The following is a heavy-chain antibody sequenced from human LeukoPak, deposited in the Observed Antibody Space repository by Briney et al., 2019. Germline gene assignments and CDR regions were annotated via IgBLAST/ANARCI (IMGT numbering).Heavy chain of an antibody. CDR2: INHSGYT. CDR1: GVPFSNYY. Sequence: SETLSLTCAVSGVPFSNYYWSWVRQSPTKGLEWIGEINHSGYTNCNPSLKSRVTISIDTSKNQFSLMLTSVTAADTAVYYCTRAVAGHPDWGQGTLVTVSS. D-gene: IGHD6-19*01. V-gene: IGHV4-34*01. J-gene: IGHJ4*02. CDR3: TRAVAGHPD.